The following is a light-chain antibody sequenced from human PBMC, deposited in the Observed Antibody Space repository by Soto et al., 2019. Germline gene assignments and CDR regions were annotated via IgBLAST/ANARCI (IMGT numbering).Light chain of an antibody. V-gene: IGKV3-20*01. Sequence: EIVLTQSPGTLSLSPGERATLSCRASQSVSSSFLAWYQQKPGQAPRLLIYGASGRATGIPDRFSGSGSGTDFTLTISRLEPEDVAVYYCQQYGSSPLTFSGGTKVEIK. CDR2: GAS. CDR1: QSVSSSF. CDR3: QQYGSSPLT. J-gene: IGKJ4*01.